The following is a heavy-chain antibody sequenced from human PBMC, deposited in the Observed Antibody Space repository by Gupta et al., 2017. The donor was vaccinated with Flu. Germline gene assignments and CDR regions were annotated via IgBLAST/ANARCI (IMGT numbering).Heavy chain of an antibody. CDR2: INSDGSST. CDR1: GFTFSSYW. Sequence: EVQLVESGGGLVQPGGSLRLSCAASGFTFSSYWMHWVRQAPGKGLVWVSRINSDGSSTSYADSVKGRFTISRDNAKNTLYLQMNSLRAEDTAVYYCARSPHRPTYSSRYYYYYGMDVWGQGTTVTVSS. CDR3: ARSPHRPTYSSRYYYYYGMDV. J-gene: IGHJ6*02. D-gene: IGHD6-13*01. V-gene: IGHV3-74*01.